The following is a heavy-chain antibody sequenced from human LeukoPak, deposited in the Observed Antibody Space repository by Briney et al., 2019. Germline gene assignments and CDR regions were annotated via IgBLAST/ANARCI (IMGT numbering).Heavy chain of an antibody. V-gene: IGHV3-23*01. J-gene: IGHJ4*02. CDR2: IRGSGGST. Sequence: GGSLRLSCAASGSTFSSYAMSWVRQAPGKGLEWVSVIRGSGGSTYYADSVKGRFTISRDNSKNTLYLQMNSLRAEDTAVYYCAKGLSLSRGSGLDYWGQGTLVTVSS. CDR1: GSTFSSYA. D-gene: IGHD3-10*01. CDR3: AKGLSLSRGSGLDY.